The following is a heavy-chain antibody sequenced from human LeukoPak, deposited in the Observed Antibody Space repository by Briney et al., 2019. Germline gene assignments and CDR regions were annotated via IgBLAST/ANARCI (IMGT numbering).Heavy chain of an antibody. Sequence: GGSLRLSCVASGITVSSNYMSWVRQARGKGLEWVSIIYSGGATFYADSVKGRFIISRENSKNTLWLQMNSLRAEDTAVYYCARWMTTVKLRGDYFDYWGQGTLVTVSS. D-gene: IGHD4-11*01. V-gene: IGHV3-66*01. J-gene: IGHJ4*02. CDR1: GITVSSNY. CDR2: IYSGGAT. CDR3: ARWMTTVKLRGDYFDY.